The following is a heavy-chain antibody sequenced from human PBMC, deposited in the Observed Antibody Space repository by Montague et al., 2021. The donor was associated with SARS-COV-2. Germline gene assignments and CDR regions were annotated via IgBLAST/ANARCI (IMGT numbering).Heavy chain of an antibody. J-gene: IGHJ5*02. CDR1: GGSISSYY. D-gene: IGHD3-3*01. CDR2: IYYSGST. Sequence: SETLSLTCTVSGGSISSYYWSWIRQPPGKGLEWIGYIYYSGSTNYNPSXXSRVTISVDTSKNQFSLKLSSVTAADTAVYYCARVSRITIFGVVGWFDPWGQGTLVTVPS. CDR3: ARVSRITIFGVVGWFDP. V-gene: IGHV4-59*01.